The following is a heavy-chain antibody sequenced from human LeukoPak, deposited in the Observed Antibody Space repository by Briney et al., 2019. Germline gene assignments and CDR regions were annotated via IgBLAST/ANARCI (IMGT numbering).Heavy chain of an antibody. V-gene: IGHV3-23*01. Sequence: GGSLRLSCAASGFTFSSYVMSWVRQAPGKGLEWVSAISGSGGSTYYADSVKGRFTISRDNSKNTLYLQMNSLRAEDTAVYYCARVPTPGTQFDYWGQGTLVTVSS. CDR1: GFTFSSYV. D-gene: IGHD4/OR15-4a*01. CDR3: ARVPTPGTQFDY. J-gene: IGHJ4*02. CDR2: ISGSGGST.